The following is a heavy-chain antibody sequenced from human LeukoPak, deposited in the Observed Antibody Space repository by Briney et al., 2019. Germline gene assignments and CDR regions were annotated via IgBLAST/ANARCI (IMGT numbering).Heavy chain of an antibody. D-gene: IGHD5-18*01. CDR2: IYYSGST. CDR3: ARHVPPNTAMVRN. CDR1: GGSISSSSYY. V-gene: IGHV4-39*01. Sequence: SETLSLTCTVSGGSISSSSYYWGWIRQPPGKGLEWIGSIYYSGSTYYNPSLKSRVTISVDTSKNQFSLKLSSVTAADTAVYYCARHVPPNTAMVRNWGQGTLVTVSS. J-gene: IGHJ4*02.